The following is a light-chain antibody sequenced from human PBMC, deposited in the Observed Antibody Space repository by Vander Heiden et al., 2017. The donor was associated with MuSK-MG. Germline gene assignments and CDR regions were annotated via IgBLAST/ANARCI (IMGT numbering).Light chain of an antibody. J-gene: IGKJ1*01. CDR2: KAS. Sequence: DIQMTQSPSTLSASVGDRVTITCRASQSIGSWLAWYQQQPGKAPKLLVSKASSLESGVPSRFSGSGSGTEFTLTISSLQPDDSATFYCQQYNNYAWTFGQGTKVGIK. CDR3: QQYNNYAWT. V-gene: IGKV1-5*03. CDR1: QSIGSW.